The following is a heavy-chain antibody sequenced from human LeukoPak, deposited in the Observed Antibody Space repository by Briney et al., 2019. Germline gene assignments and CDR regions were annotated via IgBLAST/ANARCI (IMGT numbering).Heavy chain of an antibody. D-gene: IGHD1-26*01. CDR2: IIPIFGTA. CDR3: ARGGGSYYRYFDY. J-gene: IGHJ4*02. CDR1: GGTFSSYA. Sequence: SVKVSCKASGGTFSSYAISWVRQAPGQGLEWMGGIIPIFGTANYAQKFQGRVTMTTDTSTSIAYMELRSLRSDDTAVYYCARGGGSYYRYFDYWGQGTLLTVSS. V-gene: IGHV1-69*05.